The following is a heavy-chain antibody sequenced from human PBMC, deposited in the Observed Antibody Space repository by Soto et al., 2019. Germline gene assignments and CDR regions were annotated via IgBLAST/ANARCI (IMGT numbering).Heavy chain of an antibody. CDR1: GFTFSSYW. V-gene: IGHV3-7*05. CDR3: ARDMKDDFWSGYYYYYYGMDV. Sequence: GGSLRLSCAASGFTFSSYWMSWVRQAPGKGLEWVANIKQDGSEKYYVDSVKGRFTISRDNAKNSLYLQMNSLRAEDTAVYYCARDMKDDFWSGYYYYYYGMDVWGQGTTVTVSS. CDR2: IKQDGSEK. D-gene: IGHD3-3*01. J-gene: IGHJ6*02.